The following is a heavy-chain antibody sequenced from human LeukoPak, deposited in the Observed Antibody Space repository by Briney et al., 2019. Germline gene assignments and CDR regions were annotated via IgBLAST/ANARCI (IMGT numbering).Heavy chain of an antibody. CDR1: GGSISSGGYS. D-gene: IGHD6-19*01. CDR3: ARHSPSSGWSKDAFDI. Sequence: SETLSLTCAVSGGSISSGGYSWSWIRQPPGKGLEWIGYIYHSGSTYYNPSLKSRVTISVDRSKNQFPLKLSSVTAADTAVYYCARHSPSSGWSKDAFDIWGQGTMVTVSS. J-gene: IGHJ3*02. V-gene: IGHV4-30-2*01. CDR2: IYHSGST.